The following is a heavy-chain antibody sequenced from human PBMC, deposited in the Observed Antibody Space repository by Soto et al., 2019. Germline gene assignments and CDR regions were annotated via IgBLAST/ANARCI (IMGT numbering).Heavy chain of an antibody. CDR2: ISAYNGNT. CDR3: ARGREIATISGDFDY. Sequence: ASVKVSCKASGYTFTSYGISWVRQAPGQGLEWMGWISAYNGNTNYAQKLQGRVTMTTDTSTSTAYMELRSLRSDDTAVYYCARGREIATISGDFDYWGQGTLVTVSS. J-gene: IGHJ4*02. CDR1: GYTFTSYG. D-gene: IGHD5-12*01. V-gene: IGHV1-18*01.